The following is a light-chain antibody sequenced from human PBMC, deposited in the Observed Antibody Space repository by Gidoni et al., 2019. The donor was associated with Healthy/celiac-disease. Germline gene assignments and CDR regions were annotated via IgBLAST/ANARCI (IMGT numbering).Light chain of an antibody. CDR3: QQYGSHRVT. Sequence: EIVLTHSPGTLSLSPGERATLSCRASQSVSSSYLAWYQQKPGQAPRLLIYGASSRATGIPDRFSGSGSGTDFTLTISRLEPEDFAVYYCQQYGSHRVTFGQGTKLEIK. V-gene: IGKV3-20*01. J-gene: IGKJ2*01. CDR2: GAS. CDR1: QSVSSSY.